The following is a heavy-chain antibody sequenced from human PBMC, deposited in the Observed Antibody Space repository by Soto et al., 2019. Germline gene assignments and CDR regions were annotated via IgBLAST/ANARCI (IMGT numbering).Heavy chain of an antibody. J-gene: IGHJ1*01. D-gene: IGHD3-3*01. V-gene: IGHV4-4*02. Sequence: PSETLSLTCDVSGDSISSSTWCTWVRQSPGKGLEWLGEIYHSGSTTYSPSLKSRVTISVDKSKNQFSLKLRSVTAADTAVYYCAKRVTVFGVVTKLAEYFQQWGQGTLVTVSS. CDR1: GDSISSSTW. CDR3: AKRVTVFGVVTKLAEYFQQ. CDR2: IYHSGST.